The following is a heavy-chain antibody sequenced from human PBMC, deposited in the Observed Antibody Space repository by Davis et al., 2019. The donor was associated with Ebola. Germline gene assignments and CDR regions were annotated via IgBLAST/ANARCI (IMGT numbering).Heavy chain of an antibody. CDR3: ARDPTRTYYDFWSGSSDYYYGMDV. Sequence: GESLKISCAASGFTFSSFGMHWVRQAPGKGLVWSALIWYDGRNEYYADSVKGRFTISRDNSKSTLFLQMNSLSAEDTAVYYCARDPTRTYYDFWSGSSDYYYGMDVWGQGTTVTVSS. CDR1: GFTFSSFG. D-gene: IGHD3-3*01. CDR2: IWYDGRNE. J-gene: IGHJ6*02. V-gene: IGHV3-33*01.